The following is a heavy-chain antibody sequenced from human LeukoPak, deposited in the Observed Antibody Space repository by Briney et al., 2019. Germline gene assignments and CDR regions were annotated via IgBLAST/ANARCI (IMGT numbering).Heavy chain of an antibody. CDR1: GYTFTGYY. CDR2: ISAYNGNT. Sequence: PSVKLSCKASGYTFTGYYMHWVRQAPGQGLECMGWISAYNGNTNYAQKLQGRVTMTTDTSTSTAYMELRSLRSDDTAVYYCARDSFGIAAAGTDYYYGMDVWGQGTTVTVSS. D-gene: IGHD6-13*01. J-gene: IGHJ6*02. CDR3: ARDSFGIAAAGTDYYYGMDV. V-gene: IGHV1-18*04.